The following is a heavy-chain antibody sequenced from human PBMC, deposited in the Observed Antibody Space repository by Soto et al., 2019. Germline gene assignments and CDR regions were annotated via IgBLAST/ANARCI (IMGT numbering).Heavy chain of an antibody. CDR2: VSAYDGGR. CDR1: GYTFTNYG. Sequence: QVQLVQSGAEVKKPGASVKVSCKASGYTFTNYGINWVRQAPGQGLEWLGWVSAYDGGRRYAQSGQPRVIMTTDTSTPTAYMELRSLRSDDTAVYYCSRGTSIPAAGDYWGQGTLVTVSS. J-gene: IGHJ4*01. D-gene: IGHD6-6*01. V-gene: IGHV1-18*01. CDR3: SRGTSIPAAGDY.